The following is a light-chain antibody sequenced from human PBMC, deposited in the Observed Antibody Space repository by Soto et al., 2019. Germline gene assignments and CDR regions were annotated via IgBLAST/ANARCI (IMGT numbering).Light chain of an antibody. J-gene: IGKJ1*01. CDR2: KAS. CDR3: QQYERYST. Sequence: DIQMTQSPSSLSASVGDRVTITCQASQNINNYLNWYQQKPGIAPKLLIHKASTLESGVPSRFSGSGFGTEFTLTISGLQPEDSATYYCQQYERYSTFGQGTKVDIK. CDR1: QNINNY. V-gene: IGKV1-5*03.